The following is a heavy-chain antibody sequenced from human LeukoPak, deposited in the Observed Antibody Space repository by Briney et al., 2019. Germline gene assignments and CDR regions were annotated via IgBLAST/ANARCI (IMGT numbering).Heavy chain of an antibody. CDR3: AKDGTNDYGDYFDY. CDR1: GFTFNRFG. CDR2: ISDDGSGT. J-gene: IGHJ4*02. V-gene: IGHV3-23*01. D-gene: IGHD4-17*01. Sequence: PGRSLRLSCATSGFTFNRFGMHWVRQAPGQGLEWVSTISDDGSGTYYADSVKGRFTISRDNSKNTLYLQMNSLRAEDTAVYYCAKDGTNDYGDYFDYWGQGTLVTVSS.